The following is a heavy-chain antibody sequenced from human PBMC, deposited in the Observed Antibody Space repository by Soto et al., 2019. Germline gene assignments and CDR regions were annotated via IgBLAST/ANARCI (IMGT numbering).Heavy chain of an antibody. CDR1: GFTFNHYA. J-gene: IGHJ4*02. V-gene: IGHV3-30-3*01. D-gene: IGHD4-17*01. CDR3: AREDFGGAGIGY. Sequence: QVQLVESGGGVVQPGRSLRLSCVASGFTFNHYAIHWVRQTPGKGLEWVAVILYDGSKKYYADSVKGRFTISRDNSKNTLYLQMNSLNAEDTALYYCAREDFGGAGIGYWGQGTLVTVS. CDR2: ILYDGSKK.